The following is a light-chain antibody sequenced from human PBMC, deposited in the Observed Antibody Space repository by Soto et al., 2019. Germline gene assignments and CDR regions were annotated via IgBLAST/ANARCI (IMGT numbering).Light chain of an antibody. CDR3: SSYTTSNTRQIV. CDR1: SSDVGGYNY. V-gene: IGLV2-14*03. J-gene: IGLJ1*01. CDR2: DVS. Sequence: QSALTQPASVSGSPGQSITISCTGTSSDVGGYNYVSWYQHHPGKAPNLLIYDVSNRPSGISNRFSGSKSDNTASLTISGLQPEAEADDYCSSYTTSNTRQIVFGTGTKLTVL.